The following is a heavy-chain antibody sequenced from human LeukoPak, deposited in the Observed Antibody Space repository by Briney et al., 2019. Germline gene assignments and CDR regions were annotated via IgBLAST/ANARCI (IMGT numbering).Heavy chain of an antibody. CDR2: INQDESKK. Sequence: GGSLRLSCAASGFTFSNDWMCWVRQAPGKGLEWVANINQDESKKYYADSVKGRFTISRDNAKNSLYLQMSSLTAEDTAIYYCARDHAYRADYWGQGTLVTASS. CDR3: ARDHAYRADY. D-gene: IGHD2-2*01. CDR1: GFTFSNDW. J-gene: IGHJ4*02. V-gene: IGHV3-7*01.